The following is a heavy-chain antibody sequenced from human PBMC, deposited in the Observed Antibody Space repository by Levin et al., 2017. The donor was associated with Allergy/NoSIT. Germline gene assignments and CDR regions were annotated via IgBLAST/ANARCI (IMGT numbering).Heavy chain of an antibody. CDR3: AKGGEQWELHGMDG. CDR1: GFTFSSYG. Sequence: GESLKISCAASGFTFSSYGMHWVRQAPGKGLEWVAVISYDGSNKYYADSVKGRFTISRDNSKNTLYLQMNSLRAEDTAVYYCAKGGEQWELHGMDGWGQGTTVTVAS. J-gene: IGHJ6*02. V-gene: IGHV3-30*18. CDR2: ISYDGSNK. D-gene: IGHD1-26*01.